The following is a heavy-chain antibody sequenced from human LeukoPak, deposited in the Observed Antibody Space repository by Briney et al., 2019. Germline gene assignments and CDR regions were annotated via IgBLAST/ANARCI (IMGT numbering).Heavy chain of an antibody. V-gene: IGHV1-69*13. J-gene: IGHJ6*04. CDR1: GGTFSSYA. CDR3: ARGEVVVVAATEVYYYGMDV. D-gene: IGHD2-15*01. Sequence: ASVKVSCKASGGTFSSYAISWVRQAPGQGLEWMGGIIPIFGTANYAQKFQGRVTITADESTSTAYMELSSLRSGDTAVYYCARGEVVVVAATEVYYYGMDVWGKGTTVTVSS. CDR2: IIPIFGTA.